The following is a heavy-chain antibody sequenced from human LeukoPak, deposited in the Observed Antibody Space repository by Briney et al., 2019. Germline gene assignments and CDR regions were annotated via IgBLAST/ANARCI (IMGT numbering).Heavy chain of an antibody. D-gene: IGHD3-10*01. CDR2: IGTAGDP. J-gene: IGHJ4*02. CDR1: GFTFSSYD. CDR3: ARGEYYGSGSYYLFDY. Sequence: GGSLRLSCAASGFTFSSYDMNWVRQATGKGLEWVSAIGTAGDPYYPGSVKGRFTISRENAKNSLYLQMNSLRAGDTAVYYCARGEYYGSGSYYLFDYWGQGTLVTVSS. V-gene: IGHV3-13*05.